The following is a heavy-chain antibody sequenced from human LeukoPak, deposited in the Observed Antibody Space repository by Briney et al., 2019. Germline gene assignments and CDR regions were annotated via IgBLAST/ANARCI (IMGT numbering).Heavy chain of an antibody. J-gene: IGHJ6*03. V-gene: IGHV4-28*01. CDR2: IYYSGST. CDR1: GYSISSSNW. CDR3: AKSVAWNYYYYMDV. D-gene: IGHD5-12*01. Sequence: KPSETLSLTCAVCGYSISSSNWWGWIRQPPGKGLEWIAYIYYSGSTYYNPSLKSRVTMSVDTSKNQFSLKLSSVTAVDTAVYYCAKSVAWNYYYYMDVWGKGTTVTVSS.